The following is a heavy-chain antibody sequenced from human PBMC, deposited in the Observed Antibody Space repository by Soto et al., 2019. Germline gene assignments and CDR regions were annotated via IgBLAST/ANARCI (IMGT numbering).Heavy chain of an antibody. V-gene: IGHV3-30*18. CDR3: AKDRVVRGNGAFDI. CDR1: GFTFSSYD. Sequence: QVQLVESGGGVVQPGRSLRLSCGASGFTFSSYDMHWVRQAPGKGLEWVAVISYDGSNRYYADSVKGRFTISRDNSKNTLYLQMNSLRAEDTAVYYCAKDRVVRGNGAFDIWGQGTMVTVSS. J-gene: IGHJ3*02. D-gene: IGHD2-2*01. CDR2: ISYDGSNR.